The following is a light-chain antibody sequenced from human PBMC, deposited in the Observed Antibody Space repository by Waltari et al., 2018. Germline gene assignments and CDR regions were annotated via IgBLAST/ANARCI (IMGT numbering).Light chain of an antibody. Sequence: EIVMTQSPATLSMSPGERATLSCRASQSISTNLAWYQQRPGQAPRLLIYDTSTRATGIQVKFSGSGSGTEFTLTISDLQPEDFAVYYCQQYNNWPPLYTFGQGTKLDIK. CDR1: QSISTN. J-gene: IGKJ2*01. CDR3: QQYNNWPPLYT. CDR2: DTS. V-gene: IGKV3-15*01.